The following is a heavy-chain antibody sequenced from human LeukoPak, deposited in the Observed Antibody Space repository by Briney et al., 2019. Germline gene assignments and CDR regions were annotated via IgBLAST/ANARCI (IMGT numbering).Heavy chain of an antibody. CDR1: GYTFTNSD. V-gene: IGHV1-3*01. D-gene: IGHD3-22*01. Sequence: ASVKVSCKASGYTFTNSDINWVRQAPGQGLERMGWLNAGNGNTKYSQKFQGRVTITRDTSASTAYMELSSLRSEDTAVYYCARVSYYYDSSAYYPSGMDVWGQGTTVTVSS. CDR3: ARVSYYYDSSAYYPSGMDV. CDR2: LNAGNGNT. J-gene: IGHJ6*02.